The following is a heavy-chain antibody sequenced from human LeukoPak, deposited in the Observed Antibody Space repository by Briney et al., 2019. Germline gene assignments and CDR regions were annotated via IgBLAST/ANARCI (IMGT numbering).Heavy chain of an antibody. CDR2: IYPGYSDT. CDR3: ARRTNSGTSWFDT. V-gene: IGHV5-51*01. Sequence: VESLKISCQGFGYSFTSYWIGWVRQMPGKGLEWMGIIYPGYSDTTYSPSLQGQVTISVDKSISTAYLQWSRLKASDTAMYYCARRTNSGTSWFDTWGQGALVTVSS. D-gene: IGHD3-10*01. J-gene: IGHJ5*02. CDR1: GYSFTSYW.